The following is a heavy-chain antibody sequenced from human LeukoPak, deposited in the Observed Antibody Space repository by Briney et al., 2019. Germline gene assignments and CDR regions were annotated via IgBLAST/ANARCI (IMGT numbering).Heavy chain of an antibody. V-gene: IGHV1-69*13. CDR1: GYSFTGYY. J-gene: IGHJ4*02. Sequence: ASVKVSCKASGYSFTGYYMHWVRQAPGQGLEWMGGIIPIFGTANYAQKFQGRVTITADESTSTAYMELSSLRSEDTAVYYCARAEVIAVAGFGNFDYWGQGTLVTVSS. CDR2: IIPIFGTA. D-gene: IGHD6-19*01. CDR3: ARAEVIAVAGFGNFDY.